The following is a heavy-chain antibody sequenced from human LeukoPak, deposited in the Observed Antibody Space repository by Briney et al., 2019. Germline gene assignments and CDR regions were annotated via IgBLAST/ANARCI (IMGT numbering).Heavy chain of an antibody. J-gene: IGHJ4*02. CDR3: ARLSYNYGTY. D-gene: IGHD5-18*01. CDR2: ISSSSSYI. V-gene: IGHV3-21*01. Sequence: GGSLRLSCAASGFTFSTYSMNWVRQAPGRGLEWVSSISSSSSYIFYADTVKGRFTISRDNAKNSLYLQMNSLRAEDTAVYYCARLSYNYGTYWGQGTLATVSS. CDR1: GFTFSTYS.